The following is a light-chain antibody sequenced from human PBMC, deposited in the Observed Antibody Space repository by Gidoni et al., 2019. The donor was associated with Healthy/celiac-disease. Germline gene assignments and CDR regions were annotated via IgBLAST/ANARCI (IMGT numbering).Light chain of an antibody. CDR3: QSYDSSLSGSV. Sequence: QSVLTQPPSVAGAPGQRVTISCTGSSSNIGAGYDVHWSQQLPGTAPKLLIYGNSHRPSGVPDRFSGSKSGTSASLALTGLQAEDEAYYYCQSYDSSLSGSVFGGGTKLTVL. CDR2: GNS. CDR1: SSNIGAGYD. V-gene: IGLV1-40*01. J-gene: IGLJ2*01.